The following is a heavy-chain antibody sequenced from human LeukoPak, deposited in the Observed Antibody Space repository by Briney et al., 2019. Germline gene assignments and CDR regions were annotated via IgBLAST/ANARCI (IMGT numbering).Heavy chain of an antibody. CDR3: ARIITSGWYYFDD. J-gene: IGHJ4*02. Sequence: SETLSLTCTVSGGSISSSSYYWDWIRQPPGKGLEWIGSIYYSGSTYYNPSLKSRVTISVDTSKNQFFLKLSSVTAADTAMFYCARIITSGWYYFDDWGQGTLVTVSS. D-gene: IGHD6-19*01. CDR2: IYYSGST. CDR1: GGSISSSSYY. V-gene: IGHV4-39*07.